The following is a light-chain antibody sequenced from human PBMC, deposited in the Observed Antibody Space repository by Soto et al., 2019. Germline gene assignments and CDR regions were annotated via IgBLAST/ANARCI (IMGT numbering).Light chain of an antibody. V-gene: IGLV1-47*01. CDR1: SSNIGSHY. J-gene: IGLJ1*01. CDR2: ENG. Sequence: QSALTQPPSASGTPGQRVTISCSGSSSNIGSHYVFWYQQHPGMAPNLIIFENGQRPSGVPDRLSGSKSGTSASLAITGLRPEDEADYYCATWDDGLSGYVFATGTKVTVL. CDR3: ATWDDGLSGYV.